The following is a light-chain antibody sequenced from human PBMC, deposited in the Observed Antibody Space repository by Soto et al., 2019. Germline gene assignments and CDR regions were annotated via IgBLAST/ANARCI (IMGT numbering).Light chain of an antibody. CDR1: QSISNY. CDR2: AVS. J-gene: IGKJ2*01. Sequence: DIQMTQSPSSLSASVGDRVTITCRASQSISNYLNWYQQKPGKAPNLLIYAVSSLLSGVPSRFRGSGSGTDFTLTISSLQPEDFATYHCQQSYSTARTFGQGTKLEI. CDR3: QQSYSTART. V-gene: IGKV1-39*01.